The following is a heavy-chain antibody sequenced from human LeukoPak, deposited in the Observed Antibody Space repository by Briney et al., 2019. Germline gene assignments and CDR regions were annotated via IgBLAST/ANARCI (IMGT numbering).Heavy chain of an antibody. D-gene: IGHD2-15*01. V-gene: IGHV1-2*02. Sequence: ASVKVSCKASGYTFTGYYMHWVRQAPGQGLEWMGWINPNSGGTNYAQKFQGRVTMTRDTSISTAYMELSRLRSDDTAMYYCARDAPPLGFPPNWFDPWGQGTLVTVSP. CDR2: INPNSGGT. CDR1: GYTFTGYY. CDR3: ARDAPPLGFPPNWFDP. J-gene: IGHJ5*02.